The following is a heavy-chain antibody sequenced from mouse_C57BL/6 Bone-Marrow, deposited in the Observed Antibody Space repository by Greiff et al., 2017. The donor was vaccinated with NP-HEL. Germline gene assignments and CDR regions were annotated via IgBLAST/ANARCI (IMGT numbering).Heavy chain of an antibody. CDR3: TTGDGYYPWFAY. CDR2: IVPENGDT. J-gene: IGHJ3*01. D-gene: IGHD2-3*01. Sequence: EVQLQQSGAELVRPGASVKLSCTASGFNIKDDYMHWVKQRPEQGLEWIGWIVPENGDTEYASKFQGKATITADTSSNTAYLLLSSLTSEDTAVYYCTTGDGYYPWFAYWGQGTLVTVSA. CDR1: GFNIKDDY. V-gene: IGHV14-4*01.